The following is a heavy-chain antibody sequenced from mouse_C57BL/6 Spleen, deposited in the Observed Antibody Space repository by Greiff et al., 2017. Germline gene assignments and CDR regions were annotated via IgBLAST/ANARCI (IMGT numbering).Heavy chain of an antibody. Sequence: QVQLQQPGAELVKPGASVKVSCKASGYTFTSYWMHWVKQRPGQGLEWIGRIHPSDSDTNYNQKFKGKATLTVDKSSSTAYMQLSSLTSEDSAVYYWAIRGFLYGSSYGYWDYWGQGTTLKVSS. J-gene: IGHJ2*01. CDR3: AIRGFLYGSSYGYWDY. D-gene: IGHD1-1*01. CDR2: IHPSDSDT. CDR1: GYTFTSYW. V-gene: IGHV1-74*01.